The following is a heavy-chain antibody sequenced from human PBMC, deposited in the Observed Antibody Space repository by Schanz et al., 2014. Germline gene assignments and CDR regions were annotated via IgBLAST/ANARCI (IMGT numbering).Heavy chain of an antibody. J-gene: IGHJ5*02. V-gene: IGHV1-2*06. CDR1: GRTFIVYH. D-gene: IGHD2-15*01. CDR2: ISPNSGDT. Sequence: QVQLVQSGAEVKKPGASMKVSCKASGRTFIVYHVLHWVRQAPGQGLEWMGRISPNSGDTHSAQKFQGSVTMTWDKSIRAADMELSRLGSDDAAIYYCAREICSGARCGKRYDPWGQGTLVTVSS. CDR3: AREICSGARCGKRYDP.